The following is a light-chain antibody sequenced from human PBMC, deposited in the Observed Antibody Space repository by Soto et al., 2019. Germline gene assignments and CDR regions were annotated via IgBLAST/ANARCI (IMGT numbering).Light chain of an antibody. V-gene: IGKV4-1*01. CDR1: QSVLYSSNNKNY. J-gene: IGKJ1*01. CDR3: QQYYTTPRT. Sequence: DIVMTQSPDSLAVSLGEGATINCKSSQSVLYSSNNKNYLAGYQQKPGQPPKLLIYWASTRESGVPDRFSGSGSGTDFTLTISSLQAADLAVYYCQQYYTTPRTFGQGTKVEIK. CDR2: WAS.